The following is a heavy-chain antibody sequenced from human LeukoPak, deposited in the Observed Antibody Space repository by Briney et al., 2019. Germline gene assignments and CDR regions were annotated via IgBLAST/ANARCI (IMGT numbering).Heavy chain of an antibody. V-gene: IGHV1-69*13. D-gene: IGHD2-21*02. CDR2: IIPIFGTA. CDR3: AGSYCGGDCSTDYYYYGMDV. J-gene: IGHJ6*02. Sequence: GASVKVSCKASGGTFSSYAISWVRQAPGQGLEWMGGIIPIFGTANYAQKFQGRVTITADESTSTAYMELRSLRSEDTAVYYCAGSYCGGDCSTDYYYYGMDVWGQGTTVTVSS. CDR1: GGTFSSYA.